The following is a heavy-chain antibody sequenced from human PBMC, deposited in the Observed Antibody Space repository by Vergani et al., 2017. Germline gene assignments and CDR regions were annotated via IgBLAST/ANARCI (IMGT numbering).Heavy chain of an antibody. CDR2: IKQDGSEK. CDR1: GFTFSSYW. D-gene: IGHD2-2*01. CDR3: ARRGRVWYCSSTSCYDAFDI. V-gene: IGHV3-7*03. J-gene: IGHJ3*02. Sequence: EVQLVESGGGLVQPGGSLRLSCAASGFTFSSYWMSWVRQAPGKGLEWVANIKQDGSEKYYVDSVQGRFTISRDNAKNSLYLQMNSLRAEDTAVYYCARRGRVWYCSSTSCYDAFDIWGQGTMVTVSS.